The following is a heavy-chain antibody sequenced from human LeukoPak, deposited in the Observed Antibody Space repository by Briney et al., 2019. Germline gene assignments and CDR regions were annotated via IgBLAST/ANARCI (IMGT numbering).Heavy chain of an antibody. CDR2: INPNSGGT. CDR3: ARVLRGNGRCDY. Sequence: ASVKVSCKASGYTFTGYYIHWVRQATAQGLEWMGWINPNSGGTNYAQKFQGRVTMTRDTSISTAYMELSRLRSDDTAVYYCARVLRGNGRCDYWGQGTLVTVSS. V-gene: IGHV1-2*02. J-gene: IGHJ4*02. D-gene: IGHD3-10*01. CDR1: GYTFTGYY.